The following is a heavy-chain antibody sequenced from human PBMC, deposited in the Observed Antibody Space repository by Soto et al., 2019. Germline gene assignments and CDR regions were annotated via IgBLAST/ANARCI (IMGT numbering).Heavy chain of an antibody. CDR2: MNPNSGNT. D-gene: IGHD2-8*01. CDR3: ARVHSCSNGLCQYYFDY. V-gene: IGHV1-8*01. Sequence: ASVKVSCKASGYTFTIYDINWVRQATGQGLEWMGWMNPNSGNTGYAQKFQGRVTMTRKTSISTAYMELSSLRSEDTAVYYCARVHSCSNGLCQYYFDYWGQGTLVTVSS. CDR1: GYTFTIYD. J-gene: IGHJ4*02.